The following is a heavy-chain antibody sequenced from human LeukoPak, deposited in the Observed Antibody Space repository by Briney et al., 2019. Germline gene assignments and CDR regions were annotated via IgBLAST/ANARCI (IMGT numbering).Heavy chain of an antibody. Sequence: PGGSLRLSCAASGFTFSSYAMSWVRQAPGKGLEWVSAISGSGGSTYYADSVKGRFTISRDNSKNALYLQMNSLRAEDTAVYYCARIPRAARPPGAFDIWGQGTMVTVSS. V-gene: IGHV3-23*01. J-gene: IGHJ3*02. CDR2: ISGSGGST. CDR1: GFTFSSYA. D-gene: IGHD6-6*01. CDR3: ARIPRAARPPGAFDI.